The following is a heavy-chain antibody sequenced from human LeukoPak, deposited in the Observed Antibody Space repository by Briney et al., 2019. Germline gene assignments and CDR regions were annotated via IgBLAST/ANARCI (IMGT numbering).Heavy chain of an antibody. CDR2: IYNSGST. CDR1: GGSVSSGTYY. D-gene: IGHD3-22*01. J-gene: IGHJ4*02. CDR3: ASKTYYYDSSDF. V-gene: IGHV4-61*01. Sequence: SETLSLTCTVSGGSVSSGTYYWNWIRQPPGKGLEWIGYIYNSGSTYYNPALESRVTMSADTSKNQVSLNLSSVTAADTAVYYCASKTYYYDSSDFWGQGTLVTVSS.